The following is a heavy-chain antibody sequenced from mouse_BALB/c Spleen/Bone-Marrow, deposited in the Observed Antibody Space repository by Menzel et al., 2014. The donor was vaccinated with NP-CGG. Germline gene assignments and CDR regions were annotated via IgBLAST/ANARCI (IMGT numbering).Heavy chain of an antibody. CDR3: AREGGTTAHYYAMDC. J-gene: IGHJ4*01. Sequence: EVQVVESGGGLVKPGGSLKLSCAASGFTFSSYAMSWVRQTPEKRLEWVASISSGGSTYYLDSVKGRFTISRDNARNILYLQMSSLRSEDTAMYYCAREGGTTAHYYAMDCWGQGTSVTVSS. D-gene: IGHD1-2*01. CDR1: GFTFSSYA. CDR2: ISSGGST. V-gene: IGHV5-6-5*01.